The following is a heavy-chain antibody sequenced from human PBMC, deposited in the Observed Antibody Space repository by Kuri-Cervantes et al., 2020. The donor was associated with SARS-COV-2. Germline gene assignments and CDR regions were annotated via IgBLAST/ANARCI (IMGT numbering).Heavy chain of an antibody. J-gene: IGHJ4*02. Sequence: ASVKVSCKASGYTFTGYYMHWVRQAPGQGLEWMGWINPNSGGTNYAQKFQGWVTMTRDTSISTAYMELSSLRSEDTAVYYCASSTVTRRASDYWGQGTLVTVSS. CDR3: ASSTVTRRASDY. V-gene: IGHV1-2*04. D-gene: IGHD4-17*01. CDR1: GYTFTGYY. CDR2: INPNSGGT.